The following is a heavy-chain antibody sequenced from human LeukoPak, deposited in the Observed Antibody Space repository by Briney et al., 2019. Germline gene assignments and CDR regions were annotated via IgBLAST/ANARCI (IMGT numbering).Heavy chain of an antibody. CDR1: GGTFSSYA. CDR3: ARDGGQVGATGPFDY. Sequence: GASVKVSCTASGGTFSSYAISWVRQAPGQGLEWMGWINRNSGDANYAQKFQGRVTMTRDTSISTAYMELSRLRSDDTAVYYCARDGGQVGATGPFDYWGQGTLVTVSS. J-gene: IGHJ4*02. CDR2: INRNSGDA. D-gene: IGHD1-26*01. V-gene: IGHV1-2*02.